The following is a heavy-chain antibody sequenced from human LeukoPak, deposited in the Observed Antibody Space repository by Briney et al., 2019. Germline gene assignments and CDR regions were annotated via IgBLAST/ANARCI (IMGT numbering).Heavy chain of an antibody. J-gene: IGHJ6*02. Sequence: PGGSLRLSCAASGFTFSSYEMNWVRQAPGKGLVWASYISSSGSTIYYADSVKGRFTISRDNAKNSLYLQMNSLRAEDTAVYYCARRPDYYYYGMDVWGQGTTVTVSS. CDR2: ISSSGSTI. V-gene: IGHV3-48*03. CDR3: ARRPDYYYYGMDV. CDR1: GFTFSSYE.